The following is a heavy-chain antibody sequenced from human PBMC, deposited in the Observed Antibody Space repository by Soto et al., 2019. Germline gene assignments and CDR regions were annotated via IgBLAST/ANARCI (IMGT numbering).Heavy chain of an antibody. CDR2: IKQDGSEK. CDR3: ARDRFLTGPPYGMDV. Sequence: PVGSLRLSCAASGFTFSSYWMSWVRQAPGKGLEWVANIKQDGSEKYYVDSVKGRFTISRDNAKNSLYLQMDSLRAEDTAVYYCARDRFLTGPPYGMDVWGQGTTVTVSS. CDR1: GFTFSSYW. D-gene: IGHD3-9*01. V-gene: IGHV3-7*03. J-gene: IGHJ6*02.